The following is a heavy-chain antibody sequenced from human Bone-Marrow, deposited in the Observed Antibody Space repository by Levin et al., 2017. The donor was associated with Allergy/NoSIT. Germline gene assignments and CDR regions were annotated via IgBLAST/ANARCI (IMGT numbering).Heavy chain of an antibody. CDR3: ASYDILTGPFFDY. CDR1: GFTFSSYS. J-gene: IGHJ4*02. CDR2: ISSSSSYI. D-gene: IGHD3-9*01. Sequence: GESLKISCAASGFTFSSYSMNWVRQAPGKGLEWVSSISSSSSYIYYADSVKGRFTISRDNAKNSLYLQMNSLRAEDTAVYYCASYDILTGPFFDYWGQGTLVTVSS. V-gene: IGHV3-21*01.